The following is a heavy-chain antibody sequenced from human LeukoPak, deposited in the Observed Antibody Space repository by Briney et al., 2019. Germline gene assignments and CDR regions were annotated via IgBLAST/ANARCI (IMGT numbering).Heavy chain of an antibody. Sequence: GGSLRLSCAVAGITLSNYGMSWDRQAPGKWLEWVAGISDRGRRTNYADSVKGRFTISTDHPKNTLYLQMNGLRAEDTAVYFCAKRGVVIRVILVGFHKEAYYFDSWGQGALVTVSS. D-gene: IGHD3-22*01. CDR1: GITLSNYG. CDR3: AKRGVVIRVILVGFHKEAYYFDS. V-gene: IGHV3-23*01. CDR2: ISDRGRRT. J-gene: IGHJ4*02.